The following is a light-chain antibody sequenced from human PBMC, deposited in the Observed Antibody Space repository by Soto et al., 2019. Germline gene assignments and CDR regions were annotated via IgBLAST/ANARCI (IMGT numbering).Light chain of an antibody. CDR2: KAS. V-gene: IGKV1-5*03. J-gene: IGKJ1*01. Sequence: DFQMTQSPATLSASVGDRVTITCRASQSVSTWLAWYQQKPGKAPKLLIYKASNLESGVPSRFTGSGSGTEFTLTISSLQPDDFATYYCQQYNSWTFGQGTMVDVK. CDR1: QSVSTW. CDR3: QQYNSWT.